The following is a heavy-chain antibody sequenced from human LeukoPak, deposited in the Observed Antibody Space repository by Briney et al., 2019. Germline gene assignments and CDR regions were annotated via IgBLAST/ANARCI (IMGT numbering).Heavy chain of an antibody. D-gene: IGHD3-9*01. Sequence: GGSLRLSCAASGFTFSSYWMHWVRQAPGKGLVWVSRIDSDGSTTNCADSVKGRFSISRFNAKETLYLQMNSLRVEDTAVYYCARGTDDIDIWGQGTLVTVSS. CDR2: IDSDGSTT. J-gene: IGHJ3*02. V-gene: IGHV3-74*01. CDR1: GFTFSSYW. CDR3: ARGTDDIDI.